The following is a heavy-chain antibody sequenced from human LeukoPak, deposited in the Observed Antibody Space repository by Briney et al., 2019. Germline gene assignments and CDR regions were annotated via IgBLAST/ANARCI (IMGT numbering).Heavy chain of an antibody. CDR2: ISAYNGNT. J-gene: IGHJ1*01. D-gene: IGHD4-17*01. Sequence: ASVTVSCKASGYTFTSYGISWVRQAPGQGLEWMGWISAYNGNTNYAQKLQGRVTMTTDTSTSTAYMELRSLRSDDTAVYYCATRPYGDYEYFQHWGQGTLVTVSS. CDR3: ATRPYGDYEYFQH. V-gene: IGHV1-18*01. CDR1: GYTFTSYG.